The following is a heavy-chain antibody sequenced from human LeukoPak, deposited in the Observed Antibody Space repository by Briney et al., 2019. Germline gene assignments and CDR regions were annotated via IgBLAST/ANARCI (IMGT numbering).Heavy chain of an antibody. D-gene: IGHD2-8*01. J-gene: IGHJ4*02. CDR3: ASLSVYSNFDS. V-gene: IGHV3-74*01. CDR1: GFTFSNYW. CDR2: INSDGSST. Sequence: PGGSLRLSCAASGFTFSNYWMHWVRQAPGKGLVWVSRINSDGSSTSYADSVKGRFTISRDNAKNTLYLQMNSLRAEDTAVYYCASLSVYSNFDSWGQGTLVTVSS.